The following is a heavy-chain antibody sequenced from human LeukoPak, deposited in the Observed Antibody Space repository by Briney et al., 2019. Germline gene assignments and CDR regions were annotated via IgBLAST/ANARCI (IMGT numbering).Heavy chain of an antibody. Sequence: SETLSLTCTVSGGSISSYYWSWIRQPPGKGLEWIGYIYYSGSTNYNPSLKSRVTISVDTSKNQFSLKLSSVTAADTAAYYCARALWGDYVWWFDPWGQGTLVTVSS. J-gene: IGHJ5*02. CDR3: ARALWGDYVWWFDP. CDR2: IYYSGST. V-gene: IGHV4-59*01. D-gene: IGHD3-16*01. CDR1: GGSISSYY.